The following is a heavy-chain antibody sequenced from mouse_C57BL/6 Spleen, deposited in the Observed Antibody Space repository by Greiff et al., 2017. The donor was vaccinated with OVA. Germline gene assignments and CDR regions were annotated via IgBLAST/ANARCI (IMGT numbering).Heavy chain of an antibody. Sequence: VQLQQPGAELVRPGSSVKLSCKASGYTFTSYWMHWVKQRPIQGLEWIGNIDPSDSETHYNQKFKDKATLTVDKSSSTAYMQLSSLTSEDSAVYYCARYVVARDYFDDWGQGTTLTVSS. V-gene: IGHV1-52*01. CDR3: ARYVVARDYFDD. D-gene: IGHD1-1*01. CDR1: GYTFTSYW. CDR2: IDPSDSET. J-gene: IGHJ2*01.